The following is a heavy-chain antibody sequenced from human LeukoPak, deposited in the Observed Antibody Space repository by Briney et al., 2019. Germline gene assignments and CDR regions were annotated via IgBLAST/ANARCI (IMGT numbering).Heavy chain of an antibody. CDR3: AIASGYSSSWYDY. V-gene: IGHV1-2*02. D-gene: IGHD6-13*01. CDR2: INPNSGGT. Sequence: ASVTVSCKASGYTFTGYYMHWVRQAPGQGLEWMGWINPNSGGTNYAQKFQGRVTMTRDTSISTAYMELSRLRSDDTAVYYCAIASGYSSSWYDYWGQGTLVTVSS. J-gene: IGHJ4*02. CDR1: GYTFTGYY.